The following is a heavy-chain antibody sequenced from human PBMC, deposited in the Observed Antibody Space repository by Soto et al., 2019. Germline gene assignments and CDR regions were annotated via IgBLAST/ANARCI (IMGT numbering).Heavy chain of an antibody. Sequence: PGESLKISFQCSGYTFTNHLINLVRQMPVKGLEWMGRIDPSDSQTAYSPSFQGQITISVDQSIDTAYLQWGTLEASDAAMYFCARGYCTTTICDPWFDPWGQGTLVTVSS. J-gene: IGHJ5*02. D-gene: IGHD2-8*01. CDR2: IDPSDSQT. CDR3: ARGYCTTTICDPWFDP. CDR1: GYTFTNHL. V-gene: IGHV5-10-1*01.